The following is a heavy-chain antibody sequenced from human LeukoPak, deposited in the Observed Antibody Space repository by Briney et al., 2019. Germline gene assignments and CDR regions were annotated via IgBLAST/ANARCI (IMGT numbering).Heavy chain of an antibody. CDR2: ISAYNGNT. V-gene: IGHV1-18*01. J-gene: IGHJ4*02. Sequence: ASVKVSCKASGYTFTSYGISWVRQAPGQGLEWMGWISAYNGNTNYAQKLQGRVTMTTDTSTSTAYMELRSLRSDDTAVYYCARDWLRLGELSMIDYWGQGTLVTVSS. D-gene: IGHD3-16*02. CDR1: GYTFTSYG. CDR3: ARDWLRLGELSMIDY.